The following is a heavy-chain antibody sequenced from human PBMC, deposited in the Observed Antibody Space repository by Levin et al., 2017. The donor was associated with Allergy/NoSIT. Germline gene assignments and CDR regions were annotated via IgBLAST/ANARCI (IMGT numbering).Heavy chain of an antibody. J-gene: IGHJ4*02. CDR2: IYGGDSDT. V-gene: IGHV5-51*01. CDR3: ARRDAYNFWFFDY. Sequence: KVSCKASGYSFRSYWIGWVRQMPGKGLEWMGIIYGGDSDTRYSTSFQGQVTISADKSITTAYLQWNSLRASDTAIYYCARRDAYNFWFFDYWGQGTLVTVSS. D-gene: IGHD5-24*01. CDR1: GYSFRSYW.